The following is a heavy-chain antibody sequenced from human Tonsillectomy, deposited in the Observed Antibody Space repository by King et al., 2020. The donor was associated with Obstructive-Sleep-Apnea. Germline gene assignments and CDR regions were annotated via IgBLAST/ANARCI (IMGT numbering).Heavy chain of an antibody. CDR1: GFIVSSKY. V-gene: IGHV3-66*01. J-gene: IGHJ4*02. CDR2: IYSGGST. D-gene: IGHD3-16*01. Sequence: VQLVESGGGLVQPGGSLRLSCVASGFIVSSKYMTWVRQAPGKGLEWVSVIYSGGSTYYADYVKGRFTNSRDNSKKTVYLQMNSLRAEDTAVYYCARGGGRGSDWSNFSYWGQGNLVTVSS. CDR3: ARGGGRGSDWSNFSY.